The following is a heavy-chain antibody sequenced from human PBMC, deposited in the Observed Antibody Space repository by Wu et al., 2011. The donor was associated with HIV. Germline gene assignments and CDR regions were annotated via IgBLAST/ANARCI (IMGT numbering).Heavy chain of an antibody. CDR1: GGSFSSYA. CDR3: ARDLVAATPDYYGMDV. D-gene: IGHD2-15*01. Sequence: QVQLVQSGAEVKKPGSSVKVSCKASGGSFSSYAVSWVRQAPGQGLEWMGGIIPIFGTTNYAQKFQGRVTITTDESTSTAYMELSSLRSEDTAVYYCARDLVAATPDYYGMDVWGQGTTVTVSS. V-gene: IGHV1-69*05. CDR2: IIPIFGTT. J-gene: IGHJ6*02.